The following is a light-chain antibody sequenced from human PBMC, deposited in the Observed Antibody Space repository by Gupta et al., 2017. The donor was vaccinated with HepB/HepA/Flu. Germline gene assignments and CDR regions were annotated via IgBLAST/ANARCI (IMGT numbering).Light chain of an antibody. V-gene: IGLV2-14*01. Sequence: PALPHPAPVPGSPGQSTTISCTGTSSDVGAYNYVSWYQQHPGKAPKLMIYDVSNRPSGVSNRFSGSKSGNTASLTISGLQAEDEADYYCSSYTSSSTLVFGGGTKLTVL. CDR2: DVS. CDR1: SSDVGAYNY. J-gene: IGLJ2*01. CDR3: SSYTSSSTLV.